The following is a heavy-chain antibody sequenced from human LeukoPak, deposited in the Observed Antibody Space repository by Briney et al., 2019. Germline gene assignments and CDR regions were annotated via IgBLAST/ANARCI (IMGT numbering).Heavy chain of an antibody. Sequence: PSETLSLTCTVSGGSISSYYWSWIRQPPGKGLEWIGEINHSGSTNYNPSLKSRVTISVDTSKNQFSLKLSSVTAADTAVYYCARLGSQYYYYYYMDVWGKGTTVTVSS. CDR1: GGSISSYY. CDR2: INHSGST. V-gene: IGHV4-34*01. CDR3: ARLGSQYYYYYYMDV. J-gene: IGHJ6*03. D-gene: IGHD3-16*01.